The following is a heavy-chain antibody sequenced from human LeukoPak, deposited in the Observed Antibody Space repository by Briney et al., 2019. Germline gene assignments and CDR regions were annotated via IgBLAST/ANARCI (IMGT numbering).Heavy chain of an antibody. CDR1: GGSISSYY. Sequence: SETLSLTCTVSGGSISSYYWSWIRQPPGKGLEWIGYIYYSGSTNYNPSLKSRVTISVDTSKNQFSLTLNSVTAADTAVYYCARAGNYYADAFDIWGQGTMVTVSS. V-gene: IGHV4-59*01. J-gene: IGHJ3*02. D-gene: IGHD1-26*01. CDR3: ARAGNYYADAFDI. CDR2: IYYSGST.